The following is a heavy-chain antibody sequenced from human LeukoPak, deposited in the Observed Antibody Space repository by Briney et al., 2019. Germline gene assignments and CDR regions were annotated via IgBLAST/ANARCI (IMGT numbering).Heavy chain of an antibody. D-gene: IGHD1-14*01. Sequence: PGGSLRLSCAVSGITFTNAWMNWVRQAPGKGLEWVGRVKAKTNGGTIDYAAPVQGRFTISRDDSKNTVYLQMNSLKSEDTAVYYCTTDSPPLVSPPIRATEPHYDYGMDVWGQGTTVTVSS. CDR1: GITFTNAW. J-gene: IGHJ6*02. CDR3: TTDSPPLVSPPIRATEPHYDYGMDV. V-gene: IGHV3-15*01. CDR2: VKAKTNGGTI.